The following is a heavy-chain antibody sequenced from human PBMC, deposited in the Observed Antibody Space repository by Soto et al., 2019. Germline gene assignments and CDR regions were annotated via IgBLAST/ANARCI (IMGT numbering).Heavy chain of an antibody. V-gene: IGHV4-39*01. D-gene: IGHD3-22*01. CDR3: ARRMKDSSSAGGFDI. CDR1: GGSISSSSYF. Sequence: QLQLQESGPGLAKPSETLSLTCTVSGGSISSSSYFWDWIRQPPGKALEWIGSIYYSGNTYYNPSLKSRVTVYVDRSKNQFSLKLSSVTAADTALYYCARRMKDSSSAGGFDIWCQGTMVTVSS. CDR2: IYYSGNT. J-gene: IGHJ3*02.